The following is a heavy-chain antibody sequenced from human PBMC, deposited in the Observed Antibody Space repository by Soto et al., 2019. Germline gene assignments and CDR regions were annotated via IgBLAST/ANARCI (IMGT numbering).Heavy chain of an antibody. CDR2: IIPIFGTA. Sequence: QVQLVQSGAEVKKPGSSVKVSCKASGGTFSSYAISWVRQAPGQGLEWMGGIIPIFGTANYAQKFQGRVTITADESTSTAYMELSSLRSEETAVYSCANHPVAATYYSGMDVWGQGTTVTVSS. J-gene: IGHJ6*02. D-gene: IGHD1-26*01. CDR1: GGTFSSYA. V-gene: IGHV1-69*12. CDR3: ANHPVAATYYSGMDV.